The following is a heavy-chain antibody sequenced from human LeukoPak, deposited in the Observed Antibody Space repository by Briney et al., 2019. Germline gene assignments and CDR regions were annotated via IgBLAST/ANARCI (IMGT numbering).Heavy chain of an antibody. CDR3: ARGVYIAAAQYGY. CDR1: GGSISSYY. V-gene: IGHV4-59*01. D-gene: IGHD6-13*01. CDR2: IYYSGTT. J-gene: IGHJ4*02. Sequence: PSETLSLTCPVSGGSISSYYWGWIRQPPGKGREWIGYIYYSGTTNYDPSLKSRVTISVDTSKNQFSLKLSSVTAADTAVYYCARGVYIAAAQYGYWGQGTLVTASS.